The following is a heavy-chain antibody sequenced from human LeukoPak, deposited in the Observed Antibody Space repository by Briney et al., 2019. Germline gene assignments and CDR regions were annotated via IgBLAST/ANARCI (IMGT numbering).Heavy chain of an antibody. CDR2: INPNSGGT. CDR3: ARASWFRGVIVWFDP. CDR1: GYTFTGYY. J-gene: IGHJ5*02. Sequence: ASVKVSCKASGYTFTGYYMHWVRQAPGQGLEWMGWINPNSGGTNYAQKFQGRVTMTRDTSISTAYMELSRLRSDDTAVYYCARASWFRGVIVWFDPWGQGTLVTVSS. V-gene: IGHV1-2*02. D-gene: IGHD3-16*02.